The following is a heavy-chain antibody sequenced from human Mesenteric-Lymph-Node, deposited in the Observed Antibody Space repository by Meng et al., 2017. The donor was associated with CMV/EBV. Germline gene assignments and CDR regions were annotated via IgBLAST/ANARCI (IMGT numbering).Heavy chain of an antibody. Sequence: GESLKISCAASGFSVITNYMTWVRQAPGKGLEWVSAISGSGGSTYYADSVKGRFTISRDNSKNTLYLQMNSLRAEDTAVYYCAKEYCSGGSCYYGGIDIWGQGTMVTVSS. D-gene: IGHD2-15*01. CDR1: GFSVITNY. CDR2: ISGSGGST. V-gene: IGHV3-23*01. J-gene: IGHJ3*02. CDR3: AKEYCSGGSCYYGGIDI.